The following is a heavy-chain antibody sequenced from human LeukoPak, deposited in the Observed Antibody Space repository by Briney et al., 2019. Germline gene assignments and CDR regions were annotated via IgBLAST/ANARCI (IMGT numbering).Heavy chain of an antibody. V-gene: IGHV3-7*01. D-gene: IGHD3-3*01. CDR2: IKQDGSEK. CDR1: GFTFSSYW. J-gene: IGHJ4*02. Sequence: PGGSLRLSCAASGFTFSSYWMSWVRQAPGKGLEWVANIKQDGSEKYYVDSVKGRFTISRDNAKNSLYLQMNSLRAEDTAVYYCARGLVLRFLEWLSLDYWGQGTLVTVSS. CDR3: ARGLVLRFLEWLSLDY.